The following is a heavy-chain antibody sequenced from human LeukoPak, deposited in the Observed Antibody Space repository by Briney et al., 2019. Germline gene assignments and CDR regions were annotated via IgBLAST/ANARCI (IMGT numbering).Heavy chain of an antibody. CDR3: GRPTKFWLIRGDGVDA. CDR1: GFTFTTYA. D-gene: IGHD6-19*01. V-gene: IGHV3-23*01. J-gene: IGHJ6*02. CDR2: IGAGGAAT. Sequence: GASLRLSCAASGFTFTTYAMTWVRQAPGKGLEWVSSIGAGGAATFYSDSVKGRFTISRDNSMNTLYLQMNSLRADDTAVYYCGRPTKFWLIRGDGVDAWGQGTTVTVSS.